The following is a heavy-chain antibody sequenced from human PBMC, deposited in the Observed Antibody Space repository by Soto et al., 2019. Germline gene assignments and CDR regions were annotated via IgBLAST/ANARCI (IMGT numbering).Heavy chain of an antibody. CDR1: GFTVSSNY. CDR3: ARAAIASVMFDY. V-gene: IGHV3-66*01. D-gene: IGHD6-13*01. Sequence: GGSLRLSCAASGFTVSSNYMSWVRQAPGKGLEWVSVIYSGGNTFYADSVKGRFTISRDNSKNTLYLQMNSLRAEDTAVYYCARAAIASVMFDYWGQGTQVTVSS. J-gene: IGHJ4*02. CDR2: IYSGGNT.